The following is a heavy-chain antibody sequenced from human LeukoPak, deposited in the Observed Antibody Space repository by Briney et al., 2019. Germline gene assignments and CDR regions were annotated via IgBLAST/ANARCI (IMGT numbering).Heavy chain of an antibody. CDR1: GGPISSYY. J-gene: IGHJ4*02. CDR3: AREVYYYGSGSYFNY. V-gene: IGHV4-4*07. Sequence: AETLSLTCTVSGGPISSYYWSWIRQPAGKGLEWIGRIYTSGSTNHNPSLKSRVTMSVVTSKNQFFLKLSSVTAADTAVYYCAREVYYYGSGSYFNYWGQGTLVTVSS. D-gene: IGHD3-10*01. CDR2: IYTSGST.